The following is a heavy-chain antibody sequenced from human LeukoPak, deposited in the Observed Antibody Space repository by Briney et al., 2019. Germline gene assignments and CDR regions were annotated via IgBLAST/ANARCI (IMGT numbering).Heavy chain of an antibody. CDR2: IYSGGST. Sequence: GGSLRLSCAASGFTVSSNYMSWVRQAPGKGLEWVSVIYSGGSTYYADSVKGRFTISRDNSKSTLYIQMNSLRAEDTAVYYCAKGLPTVTTCHLDYWGQGTLVTVSS. J-gene: IGHJ4*02. V-gene: IGHV3-53*01. CDR3: AKGLPTVTTCHLDY. D-gene: IGHD4-17*01. CDR1: GFTVSSNY.